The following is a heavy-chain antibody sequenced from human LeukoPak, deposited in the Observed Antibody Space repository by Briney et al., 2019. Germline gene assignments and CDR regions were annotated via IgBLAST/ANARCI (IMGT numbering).Heavy chain of an antibody. CDR1: GFTFSNYA. D-gene: IGHD2-15*01. CDR2: IGDRGGAT. CDR3: AKRSCGGGSCNFDY. Sequence: GGSLRLSCAASGFTFSNYAMSWVRQAPGKGLEWVSAIGDRGGATNFADSVKGRFTISRDNSKNTLYLQMNSLRAEDTAVYYCAKRSCGGGSCNFDYWGQGTLVTVSS. J-gene: IGHJ4*02. V-gene: IGHV3-23*01.